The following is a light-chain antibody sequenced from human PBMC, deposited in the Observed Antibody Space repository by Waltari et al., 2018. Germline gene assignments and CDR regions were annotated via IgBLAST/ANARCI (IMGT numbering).Light chain of an antibody. CDR1: NIGGRR. CDR2: DDS. Sequence: SYVLTQTPSVSVAPGQTATITCGGINIGGRRVHWYQQKPGQAPLLVVYDDSDRPSGSTERVSGSSSRNGATVAIARVEAGDDADYYCQVWDTSGDPAVVLGGGTKLTVL. V-gene: IGLV3-21*02. J-gene: IGLJ2*01. CDR3: QVWDTSGDPAVV.